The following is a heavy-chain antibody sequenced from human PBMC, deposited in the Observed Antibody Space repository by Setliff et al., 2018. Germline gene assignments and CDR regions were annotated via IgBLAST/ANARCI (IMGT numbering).Heavy chain of an antibody. Sequence: GGSLRLSCAASGFTFSSYWMAWVRQAPGKGLEWVANINQDGSQKYYVDSVKGRLTISRDNAKNSLYLQVNSLRVEDTALYYCARDPTRKFDSWGQGTLVTVSS. CDR1: GFTFSSYW. CDR2: INQDGSQK. CDR3: ARDPTRKFDS. J-gene: IGHJ4*02. V-gene: IGHV3-7*03.